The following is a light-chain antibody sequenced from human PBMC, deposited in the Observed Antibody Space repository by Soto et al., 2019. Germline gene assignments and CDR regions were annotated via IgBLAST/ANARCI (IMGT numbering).Light chain of an antibody. J-gene: IGKJ1*01. Sequence: DLQMTQSPSTLSASVGDRVTITCRASQSISHWLAWYQQKPGKAPKLLIYKSSSLESGVPSGFSGSGSGTEFTLTISGLQPDDFATYYCQEYGTSRPFGQGTTVDIX. CDR3: QEYGTSRP. CDR2: KSS. V-gene: IGKV1-5*03. CDR1: QSISHW.